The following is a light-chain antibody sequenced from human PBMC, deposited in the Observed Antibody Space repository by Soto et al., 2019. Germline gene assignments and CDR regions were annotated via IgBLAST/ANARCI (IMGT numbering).Light chain of an antibody. Sequence: EIVMTQSPATLSVSPGERATLSFRASQSVSSNLAWYQQKPGQAPRLLIYGASTRATGIPDRFSGSGSGTDFTLTISRLEPEDFAVYYCQHYGSPLTFGGGTKVDIK. CDR3: QHYGSPLT. CDR1: QSVSSN. J-gene: IGKJ4*01. CDR2: GAS. V-gene: IGKV3-20*01.